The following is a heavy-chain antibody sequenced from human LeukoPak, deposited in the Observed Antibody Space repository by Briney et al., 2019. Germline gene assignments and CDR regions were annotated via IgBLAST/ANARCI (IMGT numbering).Heavy chain of an antibody. J-gene: IGHJ4*02. CDR1: GGSFSGYY. CDR2: INHSGST. D-gene: IGHD6-13*01. V-gene: IGHV4-34*01. CDR3: ARVTGYSSSWYSVDY. Sequence: SETLSLTCAVYGGSFSGYYWSWIRQPPGKGLEWIGEINHSGSTYYNPSLKSRVTISVGTSKNQFSLKLSSVTAADTAVYYCARVTGYSSSWYSVDYWGQGTLVTVSS.